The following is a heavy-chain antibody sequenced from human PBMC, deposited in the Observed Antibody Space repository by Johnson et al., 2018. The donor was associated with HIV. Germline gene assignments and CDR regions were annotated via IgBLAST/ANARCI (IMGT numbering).Heavy chain of an antibody. CDR3: AREGPMVRSGAFDI. CDR1: GFTVSSNY. CDR2: IYSGGTT. D-gene: IGHD3-10*01. Sequence: EVQLVESGGTLVQPGGSLRLSCAASGFTVSSNYMSWVRQAPGKGLEWVSVIYSGGTTYYADSVKGRFTISRDNSKNTVYLQMNSLRAEDTAVYYCAREGPMVRSGAFDIWGQGTVVTVS. V-gene: IGHV3-66*02. J-gene: IGHJ3*02.